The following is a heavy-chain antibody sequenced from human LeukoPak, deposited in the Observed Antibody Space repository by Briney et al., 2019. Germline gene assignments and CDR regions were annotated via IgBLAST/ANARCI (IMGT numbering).Heavy chain of an antibody. J-gene: IGHJ4*02. D-gene: IGHD4-23*01. CDR2: TSDRGDYT. Sequence: GGSLRLSCAASGFTFTSYSMSWVRQAPGKGLEWVSGTSDRGDYTYYADSVKGRFTISRDNSKNTLYLQMNSLRAEDTAVYYCAKDSGSVVTPPSLDYWGQGTLVTVSS. CDR1: GFTFTSYS. CDR3: AKDSGSVVTPPSLDY. V-gene: IGHV3-23*01.